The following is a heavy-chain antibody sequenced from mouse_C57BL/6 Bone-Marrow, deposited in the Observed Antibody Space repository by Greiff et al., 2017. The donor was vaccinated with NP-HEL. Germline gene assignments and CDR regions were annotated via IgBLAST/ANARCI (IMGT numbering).Heavy chain of an antibody. CDR3: ATYYDYDRPFDY. CDR2: INPTYGTT. V-gene: IGHV1-39*01. J-gene: IGHJ2*01. Sequence: VQLKQPGPELVKPGASVKISCKASGYSFTDYNMHWVKQSHGTSLEWIGVINPTYGTTSYNQKFKGKATLTVDQSSSTAYMQLNSLTSEYSAVYYCATYYDYDRPFDYWGQGTTLTVSS. D-gene: IGHD2-4*01. CDR1: GYSFTDYN.